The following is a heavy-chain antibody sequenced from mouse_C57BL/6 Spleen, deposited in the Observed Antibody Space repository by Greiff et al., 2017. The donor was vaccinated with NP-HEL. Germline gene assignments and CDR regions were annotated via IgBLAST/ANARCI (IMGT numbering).Heavy chain of an antibody. CDR1: GYTFTSYW. Sequence: QVQLQQPGAELVRPGSSVKLSCKASGYTFTSYWMDWVKQRPGQGLEWIGNIYPSDSDTHYNQKFKDKATLTVDKSSSTAYMQLSSLTSEDSAVYYCARSYYYGRSYIFGGLDYWGQGTTLTVSS. CDR3: ARSYYYGRSYIFGGLDY. J-gene: IGHJ2*01. V-gene: IGHV1-61*01. D-gene: IGHD1-1*01. CDR2: IYPSDSDT.